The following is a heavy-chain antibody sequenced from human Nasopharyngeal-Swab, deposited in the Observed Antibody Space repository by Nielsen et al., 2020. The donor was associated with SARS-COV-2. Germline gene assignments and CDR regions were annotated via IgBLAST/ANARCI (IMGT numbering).Heavy chain of an antibody. CDR3: ARGRGRYCSGGSCYPPTWYYYYMDV. CDR2: IYHSGST. J-gene: IGHJ6*03. CDR1: GYSISSGYY. V-gene: IGHV4-38-2*02. D-gene: IGHD2-15*01. Sequence: SETLSLTCTVSGYSISSGYYWDWIRQPPGKGLEWIGSIYHSGSTYYNPSLKSRVTISVDTSKNQFSLKLSSVTAADTAVYYCARGRGRYCSGGSCYPPTWYYYYMDVWGKGTTVTVSS.